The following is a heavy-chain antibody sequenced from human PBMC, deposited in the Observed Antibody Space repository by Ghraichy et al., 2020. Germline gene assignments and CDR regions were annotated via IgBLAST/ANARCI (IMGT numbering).Heavy chain of an antibody. CDR2: IHYSGIT. V-gene: IGHV4-59*01. D-gene: IGHD3-9*01. J-gene: IGHJ4*02. CDR1: GGSISSYY. Sequence: SETLSLTCTVSGGSISSYYWSWIRQAPGKGLEWIGYIHYSGITSYSPSLKSRVTLSVDTSKNQFSLKLTSVTSADTAVYYCATTLFWGQGILVTVSS. CDR3: ATTLF.